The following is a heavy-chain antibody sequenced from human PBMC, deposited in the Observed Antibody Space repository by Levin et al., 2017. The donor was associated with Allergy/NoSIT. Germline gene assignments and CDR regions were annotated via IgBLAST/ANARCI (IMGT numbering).Heavy chain of an antibody. V-gene: IGHV4-4*08. CDR1: GGSLSSYY. CDR3: ARKELDGGWKSGYFQH. Sequence: SETLSLSCTVSGGSLSSYYWGWIRQPPGKGLEWIGFIYTSGSSNYNPSLKSRVSMSLDTSKSQFSLKLNTATAADTAVYYCARKELDGGWKSGYFQHWGQGTLVTVSS. CDR2: IYTSGSS. D-gene: IGHD6-19*01. J-gene: IGHJ1*01.